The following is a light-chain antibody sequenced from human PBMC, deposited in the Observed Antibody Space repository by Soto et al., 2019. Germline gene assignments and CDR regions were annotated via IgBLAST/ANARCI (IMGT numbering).Light chain of an antibody. CDR3: NSYTSSRTYV. J-gene: IGLJ1*01. V-gene: IGLV2-14*03. Sequence: QSVLTQPVSVSGSPGHSITISCTGTSGDVGGYNYVSWYQQHPGKAPKLMIYDVSNRPSGVSNRFSGSKSGNTASLPISGLQAEDEADYYCNSYTSSRTYVFGTGTKVTVL. CDR2: DVS. CDR1: SGDVGGYNY.